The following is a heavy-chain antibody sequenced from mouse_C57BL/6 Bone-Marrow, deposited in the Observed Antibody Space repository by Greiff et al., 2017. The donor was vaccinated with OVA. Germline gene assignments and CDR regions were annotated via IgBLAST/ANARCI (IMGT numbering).Heavy chain of an antibody. V-gene: IGHV1-69*01. J-gene: IGHJ1*03. CDR2: IDPSDSYT. CDR3: AREATVVDWYFDV. D-gene: IGHD1-1*01. CDR1: GYTFTSYW. Sequence: QVQLQQPGAELVMPGASVKLSCKASGYTFTSYWMHWVKQRPGQGLEWIGEIDPSDSYTTYNQKFKGKSTLTVDKSSSTAYMQLSSLTSEASAVYYCAREATVVDWYFDVWGTVTTGTVAS.